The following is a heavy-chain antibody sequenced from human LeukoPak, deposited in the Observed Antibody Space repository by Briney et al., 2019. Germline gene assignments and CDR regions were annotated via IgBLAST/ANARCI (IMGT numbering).Heavy chain of an antibody. CDR3: ARGGYSSSWPIDY. CDR2: ISSSGSTI. D-gene: IGHD6-13*01. V-gene: IGHV3-48*03. Sequence: GGSLRLSCAASGFTFSSYEMNWVRQAPGKGLEWVSYISSSGSTIYYADSVKGRFTISRENAKNSLYLQMNSLRAGDTAVYYCARGGYSSSWPIDYWGQGTLVTVSS. J-gene: IGHJ4*02. CDR1: GFTFSSYE.